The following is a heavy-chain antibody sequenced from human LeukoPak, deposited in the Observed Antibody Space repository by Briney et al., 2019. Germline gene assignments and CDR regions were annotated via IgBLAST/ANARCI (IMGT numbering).Heavy chain of an antibody. CDR1: GFTFSSFA. CDR3: AKSDCTGASCYTQKD. D-gene: IGHD2-2*02. J-gene: IGHJ4*02. CDR2: ISGSGDST. V-gene: IGHV3-23*01. Sequence: GGSLRLSCAASGFTFSSFAMNWVRQAPGKGLEWVLVISGSGDSTNYADSVKGRFTISRDNSKNTLYLQMNSLRAEDTALYYCAKSDCTGASCYTQKDWGQGALVTVSS.